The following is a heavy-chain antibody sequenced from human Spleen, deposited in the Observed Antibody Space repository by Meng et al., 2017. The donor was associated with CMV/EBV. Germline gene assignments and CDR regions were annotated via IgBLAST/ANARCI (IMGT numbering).Heavy chain of an antibody. CDR2: IRYGGSNK. D-gene: IGHD3-10*01. V-gene: IGHV3-30*02. CDR3: AKDYEAYGSGSYGDY. Sequence: SGFTFSSYVMHWVRQAPGKGLEWVAFIRYGGSNKYYVDSVKGRFTISRDNSKNTLFLQMNSLRGEDTAVYYCAKDYEAYGSGSYGDYWGQGTQVTVSS. CDR1: GFTFSSYV. J-gene: IGHJ4*02.